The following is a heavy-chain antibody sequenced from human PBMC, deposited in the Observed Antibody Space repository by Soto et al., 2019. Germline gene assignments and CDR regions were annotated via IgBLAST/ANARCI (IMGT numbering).Heavy chain of an antibody. CDR1: GYAFTTSA. V-gene: IGHV1-3*01. J-gene: IGHJ5*02. D-gene: IGHD3-10*01. CDR3: ARASGRSKLLPYYFDP. Sequence: QVHLVQSGAEVQKPGASVRISCQASGYAFTTSAIHWVRQAPGQSLDWMGWINPATGDTKYSQNVRGRVTFALDTSATTGYLDLSSLTAHDTAVYYCARASGRSKLLPYYFDPWGQGTLGTFSS. CDR2: INPATGDT.